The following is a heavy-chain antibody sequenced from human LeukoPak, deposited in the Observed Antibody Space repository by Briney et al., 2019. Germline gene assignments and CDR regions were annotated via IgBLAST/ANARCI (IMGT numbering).Heavy chain of an antibody. CDR2: IKRDGSEK. CDR3: AKDVCMGGSWYNRRNYHYCAMDV. V-gene: IGHV3-7*03. Sequence: GGSLRLSCAVSGFTFNWMSWVRQAPGKGPQWVASIKRDGSEKYYMDSVKGRFTISRDNAKNSLYLQMNSLRAEDTALYHCAKDVCMGGSWYNRRNYHYCAMDVWGQGTTVTVSS. J-gene: IGHJ6*02. CDR1: GFTFNW. D-gene: IGHD2-15*01.